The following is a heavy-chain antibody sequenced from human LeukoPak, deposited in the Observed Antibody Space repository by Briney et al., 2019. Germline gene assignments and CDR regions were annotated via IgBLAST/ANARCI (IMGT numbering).Heavy chain of an antibody. D-gene: IGHD5-18*01. V-gene: IGHV3-11*06. CDR3: AKVLRGYRSDYF. Sequence: GGSLRLSCAASGFTFSDSYMSWIRQAPGKGLEWVSYISGSSNDINYADSVKGRFTVSRDNTKNSLFLQMNSLRVEDTAVYYCAKVLRGYRSDYFWGQGTPVTVSS. J-gene: IGHJ4*02. CDR1: GFTFSDSY. CDR2: ISGSSNDI.